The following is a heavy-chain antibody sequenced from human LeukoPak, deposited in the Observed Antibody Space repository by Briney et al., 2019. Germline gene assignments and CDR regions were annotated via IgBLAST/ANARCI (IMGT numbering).Heavy chain of an antibody. Sequence: SETLPLTCTVSGGSISSSSYYWGWIRQPPGKGLEWIGSIYYSGSTYYNPSLKSRVTISVDTSKNQFSLKLSSVTAADTAVYYCAEVTSGYWGQGTLVTVSS. D-gene: IGHD3-10*01. CDR2: IYYSGST. J-gene: IGHJ4*02. CDR1: GGSISSSSYY. V-gene: IGHV4-39*07. CDR3: AEVTSGY.